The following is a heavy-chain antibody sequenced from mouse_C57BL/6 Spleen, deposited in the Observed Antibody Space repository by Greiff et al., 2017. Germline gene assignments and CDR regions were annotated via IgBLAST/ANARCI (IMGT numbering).Heavy chain of an antibody. V-gene: IGHV1-82*01. CDR2: IYPGDGDT. D-gene: IGHD1-1*01. Sequence: QVKLQQSGPALVKPGASVKISCKASGYAFSSSWMNWVKQRPGKGLEWIGRIYPGDGDTNYNGQFKGKATMTADKSCSTAYMQLSSLAAEDSAVYCCAGDYGGWFAVWGTGTLGTVSA. CDR3: AGDYGGWFAV. CDR1: GYAFSSSW. J-gene: IGHJ3*01.